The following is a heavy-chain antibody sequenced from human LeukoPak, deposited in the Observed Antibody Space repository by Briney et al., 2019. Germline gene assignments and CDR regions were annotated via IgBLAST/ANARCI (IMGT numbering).Heavy chain of an antibody. Sequence: GASVKVSCKASGYTFTGYYMHWVRQAPGQGLEWMGWINPNSGGTNYAQKFQGRVTMTRATSISTAYMELSRLRSDDTAVYYCAREIDILTGYGWFDPWGQGTLVTVSS. D-gene: IGHD3-9*01. V-gene: IGHV1-2*02. J-gene: IGHJ5*02. CDR2: INPNSGGT. CDR1: GYTFTGYY. CDR3: AREIDILTGYGWFDP.